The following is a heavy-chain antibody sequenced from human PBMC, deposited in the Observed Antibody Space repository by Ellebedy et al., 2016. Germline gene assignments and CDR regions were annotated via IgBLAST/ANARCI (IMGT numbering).Heavy chain of an antibody. V-gene: IGHV4-59*01. Sequence: GSLRLSXAVYGGSFSSYYWSWIRQPPGKGLEWIGYIYYSGSTNYNPSLKSRVTISVDTSKNQFSLKLSSVTAADTAVYYCARVRSTDYYDSSGYYYPYFDYWGQGTLVTVSS. J-gene: IGHJ4*02. CDR3: ARVRSTDYYDSSGYYYPYFDY. D-gene: IGHD3-22*01. CDR1: GGSFSSYY. CDR2: IYYSGST.